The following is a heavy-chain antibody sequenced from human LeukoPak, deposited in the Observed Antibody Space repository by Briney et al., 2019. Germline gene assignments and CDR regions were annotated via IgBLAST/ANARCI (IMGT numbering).Heavy chain of an antibody. Sequence: PSETLSLTCAVYGGSFSGYYWSWIRQPPGKGLEWIGEINHSGSTNYNPSLKSRVTISVDTSKNQFSLKLSSVTAADTAVYCCARGVEVPAAVYFDYWGQGTLVTVSS. CDR3: ARGVEVPAAVYFDY. D-gene: IGHD2-2*01. CDR2: INHSGST. J-gene: IGHJ4*02. CDR1: GGSFSGYY. V-gene: IGHV4-34*01.